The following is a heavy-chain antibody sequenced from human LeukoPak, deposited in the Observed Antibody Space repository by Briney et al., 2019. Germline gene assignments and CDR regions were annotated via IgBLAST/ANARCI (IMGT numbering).Heavy chain of an antibody. CDR3: ALSYYDYVRGSYRYRDY. J-gene: IGHJ4*02. CDR2: IYTSGST. CDR1: GGSISSYY. D-gene: IGHD3-16*02. Sequence: SETLSLTCTVSGGSISSYYWSWIRQPAGKGLEWIGRIYTSGSTNYNPSLKSRVTMSVDTSKNQFSLKLSSVTAADTAVYYCALSYYDYVRGSYRYRDYWGQGTLVTVSS. V-gene: IGHV4-4*07.